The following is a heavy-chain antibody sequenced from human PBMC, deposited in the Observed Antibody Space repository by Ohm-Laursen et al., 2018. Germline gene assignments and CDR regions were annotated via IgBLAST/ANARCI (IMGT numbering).Heavy chain of an antibody. J-gene: IGHJ3*02. Sequence: SLRLSCAASGFTFDDYAMHWVRQAPGKGLEWVSGISWNSGSIGYADSVKGRFTISRDNAKNSLYLQMNSLRAEDTAVYYCAKVPGRWGVDIWGQGTMVTVSS. CDR2: ISWNSGSI. CDR1: GFTFDDYA. V-gene: IGHV3-9*01. CDR3: AKVPGRWGVDI. D-gene: IGHD5-24*01.